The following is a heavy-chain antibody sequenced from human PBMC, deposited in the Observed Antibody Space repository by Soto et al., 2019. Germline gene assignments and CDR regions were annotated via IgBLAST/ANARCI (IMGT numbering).Heavy chain of an antibody. CDR2: IGWNSGSI. CDR1: GLRFDDYA. CDR3: AKDRGYRSGWWGAFDY. J-gene: IGHJ4*02. D-gene: IGHD6-19*01. V-gene: IGHV3-9*01. Sequence: EVQLVESGGGLVQPGRSLRLSCASSGLRFDDYAMNWVRQAPGKGLEWVSGIGWNSGSIGYADSVKGRFTISRDNAKNSLYLEVNSLRAEDTAFYYCAKDRGYRSGWWGAFDYWGQGILVAVSS.